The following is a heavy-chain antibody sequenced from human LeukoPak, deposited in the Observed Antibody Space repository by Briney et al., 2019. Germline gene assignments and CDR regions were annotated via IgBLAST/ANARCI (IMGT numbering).Heavy chain of an antibody. J-gene: IGHJ4*02. CDR1: GGTFSSYA. CDR2: INPNSGDT. CDR3: ARDERYDSSGYPFDY. V-gene: IGHV1-2*02. Sequence: ASVKVSCKASGGTFSSYAISWVRQAPGQGLEWMGWINPNSGDTNYEQKFQGRVTMTRDTSISTAYMELSRLRSDDTAVYYCARDERYDSSGYPFDYWGQGTVVTVSS. D-gene: IGHD3-22*01.